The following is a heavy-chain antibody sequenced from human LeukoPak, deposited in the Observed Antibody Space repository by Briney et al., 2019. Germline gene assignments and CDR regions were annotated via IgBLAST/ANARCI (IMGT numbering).Heavy chain of an antibody. V-gene: IGHV3-73*01. D-gene: IGHD3-16*01. Sequence: GGSLRLSCAASGFTFSGAPMHWVRQASGKGLEWVGRIRSKANSYATAYGESVKGRFTISRDDSKDTAYLQMNSLKTEDTAVYYCTSPFRGSNSMWFDPWGQGTLVTVSS. CDR2: IRSKANSYAT. CDR3: TSPFRGSNSMWFDP. CDR1: GFTFSGAP. J-gene: IGHJ5*02.